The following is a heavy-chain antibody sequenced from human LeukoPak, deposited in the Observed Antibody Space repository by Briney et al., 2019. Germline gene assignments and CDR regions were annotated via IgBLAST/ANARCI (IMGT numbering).Heavy chain of an antibody. CDR3: ARRGYCISTNCYTPHFDY. CDR2: IRSKAYGGTT. J-gene: IGHJ4*02. D-gene: IGHD2-2*01. Sequence: GGSLRLSCTASGFTFGDCAMSWFRQAPGKGLEWVGFIRSKAYGGTTEYAASVKGRFTISRDNVKNSVYLQMNSLRAEDTAVYYCARRGYCISTNCYTPHFDYWGQGTLVTVSS. V-gene: IGHV3-49*03. CDR1: GFTFGDCA.